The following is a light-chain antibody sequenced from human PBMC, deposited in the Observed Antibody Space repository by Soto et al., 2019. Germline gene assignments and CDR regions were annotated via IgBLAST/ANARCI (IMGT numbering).Light chain of an antibody. V-gene: IGKV3-15*01. J-gene: IGKJ5*01. CDR1: QSVRSN. CDR3: QQYNTWPPIT. CDR2: GAS. Sequence: EIVMTQSPATLSVSPCEIVTLSCRASQSVRSNLAWYQQKPGQAPRLLIYGASTRATGLPARFSGSGSGTDFTLTISSLQSEDFAVYYCQQYNTWPPITFGQETRLEIK.